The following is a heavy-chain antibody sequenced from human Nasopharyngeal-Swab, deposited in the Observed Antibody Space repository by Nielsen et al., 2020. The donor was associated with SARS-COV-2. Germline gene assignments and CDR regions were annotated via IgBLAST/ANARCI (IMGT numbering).Heavy chain of an antibody. D-gene: IGHD3-16*01. J-gene: IGHJ4*02. CDR3: ARGLNSFDC. V-gene: IGHV3-7*03. CDR1: GFIFSNYA. Sequence: GESLKISCAASGFIFSNYAMSWVRQAPGRGLEWLAHTKEDGTVTHYVDSVRGRFTVSRDNAKNSLYLQMNSLKPEDTAVYYCARGLNSFDCWGQGTLVTVSS. CDR2: TKEDGTVT.